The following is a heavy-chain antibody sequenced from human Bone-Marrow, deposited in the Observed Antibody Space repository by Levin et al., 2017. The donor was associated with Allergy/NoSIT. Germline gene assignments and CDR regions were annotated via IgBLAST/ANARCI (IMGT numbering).Heavy chain of an antibody. V-gene: IGHV4-38-2*01. D-gene: IGHD4-17*01. CDR1: GYSISSGYY. Sequence: SQTLSLTCAVSGYSISSGYYWGWIRQPPGTGLEWIGSIYHSGSTYYNPSLKSRVTISVDTSKNQFSLKLSSVTAADTAVYYCAAANPSTVRDAFDIWGQGTMVTVSS. J-gene: IGHJ3*02. CDR3: AAANPSTVRDAFDI. CDR2: IYHSGST.